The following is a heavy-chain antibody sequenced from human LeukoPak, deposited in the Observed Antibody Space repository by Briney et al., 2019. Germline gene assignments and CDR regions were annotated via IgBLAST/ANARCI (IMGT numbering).Heavy chain of an antibody. J-gene: IGHJ4*02. CDR3: GRGHRGLDY. Sequence: PGGSLRFSCEASGFTFHDSYMTWIRQAPGKGLGWVSFISNSGDSIYYADSVKGRFITSRDNAKSSLYLQMNSLRAEDTALYYCGRGHRGLDYWGQGALVTVSS. V-gene: IGHV3-11*04. CDR2: ISNSGDSI. D-gene: IGHD1-14*01. CDR1: GFTFHDSY.